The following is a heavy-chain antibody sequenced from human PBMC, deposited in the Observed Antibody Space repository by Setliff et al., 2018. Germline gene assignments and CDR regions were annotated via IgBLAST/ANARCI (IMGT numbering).Heavy chain of an antibody. D-gene: IGHD7-27*01. CDR3: ARGPGAATGEGFDI. CDR1: GGPITSASYY. V-gene: IGHV4-31*03. Sequence: PSETLSLTCTVSGGPITSASYYWNWVRQRPGEGLEWIGYLSHNGNAYYNPSLKSRVTMSIDTSKNKFSLKLSSVTAADTAVYYCARGPGAATGEGFDIWGQGTMVTVSS. J-gene: IGHJ3*02. CDR2: LSHNGNA.